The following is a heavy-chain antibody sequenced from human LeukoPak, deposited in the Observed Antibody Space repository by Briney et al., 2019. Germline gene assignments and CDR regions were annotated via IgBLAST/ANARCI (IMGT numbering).Heavy chain of an antibody. D-gene: IGHD3-10*01. Sequence: SETLSLTCAVYGGSFSGYYWSWIRQPPGKGLEWIGEINHSGSTNYNPSLKSRVTISVDTSKNQFSLRLSSVTAADTAVYYCASLFGPRYYYGSGSFDYWGQGTLVTVSS. CDR3: ASLFGPRYYYGSGSFDY. V-gene: IGHV4-34*01. J-gene: IGHJ4*02. CDR1: GGSFSGYY. CDR2: INHSGST.